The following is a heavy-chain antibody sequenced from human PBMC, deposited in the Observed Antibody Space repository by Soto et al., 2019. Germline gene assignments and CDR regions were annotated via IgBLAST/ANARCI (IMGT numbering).Heavy chain of an antibody. CDR1: GGSISSYY. V-gene: IGHV4-59*01. D-gene: IGHD6-13*01. J-gene: IGHJ5*02. CDR3: ARDGDPQGYSSSWYWFDP. Sequence: SSETLSLTCTVSGGSISSYYWSWIRQPPGKGLEWIGYIYYSGSTNYNPSLKSRVTISVDTSKNQFSLKLSSVTAADTAVYYCARDGDPQGYSSSWYWFDPWGQGTLVTVPS. CDR2: IYYSGST.